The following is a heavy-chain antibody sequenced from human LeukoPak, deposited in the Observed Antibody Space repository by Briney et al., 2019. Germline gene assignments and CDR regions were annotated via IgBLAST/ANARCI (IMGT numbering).Heavy chain of an antibody. CDR3: ATDQSIAGPTSADY. D-gene: IGHD1-26*01. CDR1: GFTFSRFW. Sequence: GGPLRLSCQAPGFTFSRFWMHWVRQAPGKGLVWVSRINTDGSNTIYADSVKGRFTISRDNAKNTLYMQMNSLRAEDTAVYYCATDQSIAGPTSADYWGQGTLVTVSS. V-gene: IGHV3-74*01. J-gene: IGHJ4*02. CDR2: INTDGSNT.